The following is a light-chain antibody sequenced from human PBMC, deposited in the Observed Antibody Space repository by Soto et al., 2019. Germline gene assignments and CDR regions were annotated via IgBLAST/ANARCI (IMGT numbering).Light chain of an antibody. CDR3: AAWDDSLNSVV. CDR2: GNN. Sequence: QSVLTQPPSASGTPGQRVTISCSGSSSNIGGYTVDWYQQLPGTAPKLLIYGNNQRPSGVPDRFSGSKSGTSASLAISGLQSEDEADYYCAAWDDSLNSVVFGPGTKVTVL. J-gene: IGLJ1*01. V-gene: IGLV1-44*01. CDR1: SSNIGGYT.